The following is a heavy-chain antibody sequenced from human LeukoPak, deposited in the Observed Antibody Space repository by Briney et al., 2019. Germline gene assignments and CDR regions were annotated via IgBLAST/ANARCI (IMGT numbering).Heavy chain of an antibody. Sequence: GASVKVSCKASGYSFIAYYIHWVRQAPGQGLEWMGWINPNSGDTNFAQEFQGRVTMTRDTSISTAYLEVSRLRSDDTAVYYCARGGLQLWIDYWGQGALVTVPS. CDR3: ARGGLQLWIDY. V-gene: IGHV1-2*02. CDR2: INPNSGDT. D-gene: IGHD5-18*01. J-gene: IGHJ4*02. CDR1: GYSFIAYY.